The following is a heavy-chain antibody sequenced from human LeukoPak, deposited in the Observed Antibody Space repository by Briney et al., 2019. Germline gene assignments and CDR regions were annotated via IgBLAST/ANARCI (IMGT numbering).Heavy chain of an antibody. CDR1: GFSFSSYW. CDR3: ALVPMTTVTTIPNY. CDR2: IRQDESER. J-gene: IGHJ4*02. V-gene: IGHV3-7*03. Sequence: GGSLSLSCEASGFSFSSYWMTWVRQPPGKGPEWVANIRQDESERYSADSVKGRFTISRDDSKNSLYLQMNSLKTEDTAVYYCALVPMTTVTTIPNYWGQGTLVTVSS. D-gene: IGHD4-17*01.